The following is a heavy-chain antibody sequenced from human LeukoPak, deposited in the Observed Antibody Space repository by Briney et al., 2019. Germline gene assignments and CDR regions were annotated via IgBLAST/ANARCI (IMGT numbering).Heavy chain of an antibody. CDR1: GGSISSGSYY. CDR3: ASSLVAAAESFDY. Sequence: PSQTLSLTCTVSGGSISSGSYYWSWIRQPAGKGLEWIGCIYTSGSTNYNPSLKSRVTISVDTSKNQFSLKLSSVTAADTAVYYCASSLVAAAESFDYWGQGTLVTVSS. D-gene: IGHD6-13*01. V-gene: IGHV4-61*02. CDR2: IYTSGST. J-gene: IGHJ4*02.